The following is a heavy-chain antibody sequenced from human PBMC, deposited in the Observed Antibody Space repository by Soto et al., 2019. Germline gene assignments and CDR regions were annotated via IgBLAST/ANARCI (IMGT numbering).Heavy chain of an antibody. CDR1: GGSFSGYY. CDR3: ARVELLLRGRPYYYGMDV. V-gene: IGHV4-34*01. J-gene: IGHJ6*02. CDR2: INHSGST. Sequence: SETLSLTCAVYGGSFSGYYWSWIRQPPGKGLEWIGEINHSGSTNYNPSLKSRVTISVDTSKNQFSLKLSSVTAADTAVYYCARVELLLRGRPYYYGMDVWGQGTTVTVSS. D-gene: IGHD2-15*01.